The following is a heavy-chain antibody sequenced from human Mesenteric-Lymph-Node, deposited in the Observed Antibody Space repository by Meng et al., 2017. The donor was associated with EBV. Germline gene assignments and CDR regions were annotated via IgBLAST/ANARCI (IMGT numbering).Heavy chain of an antibody. J-gene: IGHJ4*02. D-gene: IGHD3-10*01. V-gene: IGHV7-4-1*02. CDR2: INTNTGKP. CDR3: ARASSSGPFDY. Sequence: QVQLVQSGAELKKPGASVKVSCKASGYTFSRYAMNWVRQAPGQGLEWMGWINTNTGKPTYAQGLTGRFVFSLDTSVSTAYLQISSLKADDTAVYYCARASSSGPFDYWGQGTLVTVSS. CDR1: GYTFSRYA.